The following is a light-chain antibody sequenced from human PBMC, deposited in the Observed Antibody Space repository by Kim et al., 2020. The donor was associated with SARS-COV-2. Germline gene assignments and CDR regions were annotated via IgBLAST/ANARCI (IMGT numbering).Light chain of an antibody. CDR1: QSISKW. CDR3: QQYKSYPHT. Sequence: GDRVTITCRASQSISKWLAWYQHKPGKAPKALVFDASDLQSGVPSRFSGSGSGTEFTLSISNLQPDDFATYYCQQYKSYPHTFGQGTKL. V-gene: IGKV1-5*01. J-gene: IGKJ2*01. CDR2: DAS.